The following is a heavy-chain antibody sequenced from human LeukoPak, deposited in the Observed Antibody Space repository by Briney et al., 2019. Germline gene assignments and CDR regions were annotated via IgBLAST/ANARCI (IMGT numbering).Heavy chain of an antibody. V-gene: IGHV1-2*06. CDR1: GGTFSSYA. CDR2: INPNSGGT. D-gene: IGHD6-19*01. CDR3: ARDQAVADFDY. J-gene: IGHJ4*02. Sequence: ASVKVSCKASGGTFSSYAISWVRQAPGQGLEWMRRINPNSGGTNYAQKFQGRVTMTRDTSISTAYMELSRLRSDDTAVYYCARDQAVADFDYWGQGTLVTVSS.